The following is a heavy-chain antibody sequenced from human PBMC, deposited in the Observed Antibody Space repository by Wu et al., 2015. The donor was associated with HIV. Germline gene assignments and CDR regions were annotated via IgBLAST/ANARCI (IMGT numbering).Heavy chain of an antibody. CDR1: GGTFSSYA. V-gene: IGHV1-69*05. CDR3: AREYDYLTWLLVGGMDV. D-gene: IGHD3-9*01. CDR2: IIPIFGTA. Sequence: QVQLVQSGAEVKKPGSSVKVSCKASGGTFSSYAISWVRQAPGQGLEWMGGIIPIFGTANYAQKFQGRVTITTDESTSTAYMXLSSLRSEDTAVYYCAREYDYLTWLLVGGMDVVGPKGPRSPSP. J-gene: IGHJ6*02.